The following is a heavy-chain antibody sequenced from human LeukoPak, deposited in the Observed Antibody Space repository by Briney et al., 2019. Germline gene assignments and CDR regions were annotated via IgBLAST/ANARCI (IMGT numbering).Heavy chain of an antibody. J-gene: IGHJ4*02. D-gene: IGHD3-16*01. CDR3: ARDNDSRDPPHFDY. V-gene: IGHV1-69*06. Sequence: SVKDSCKTSGGNFSSYAISWLRHAPGEGLEGMGGIIPIFGTADYAQKLRGRVTITADKSTRTAYMELSSLRSEDTPVYSCARDNDSRDPPHFDYWGAGTLVTVSS. CDR1: GGNFSSYA. CDR2: IIPIFGTA.